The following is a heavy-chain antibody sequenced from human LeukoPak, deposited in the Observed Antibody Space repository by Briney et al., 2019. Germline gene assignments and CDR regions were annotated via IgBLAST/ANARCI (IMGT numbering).Heavy chain of an antibody. CDR2: ISWDRGTT. CDR1: GFTFNNYA. Sequence: GGSLRLSCEASGFTFNNYAMHWVRQAPGKGLEWVSGISWDRGTTGYGDSVKGRFTISRDDSKNTLYLQMNSLRAEDTAVYYCAKLYSSGWYGGYYFDYWGQGTLVTVSS. D-gene: IGHD6-19*01. J-gene: IGHJ4*02. V-gene: IGHV3-9*01. CDR3: AKLYSSGWYGGYYFDY.